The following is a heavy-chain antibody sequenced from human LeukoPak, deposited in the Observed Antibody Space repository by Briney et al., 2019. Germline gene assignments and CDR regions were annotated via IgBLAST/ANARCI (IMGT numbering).Heavy chain of an antibody. Sequence: GGSLRLSCAASGFTFSSYAMSWVRQAPGKGLEWVSAISGSGGSTYYADSVKGRFTISRDNSKNTLYLQMNSLRAEDTVVYYCAGNAYYYDSSGYYSRIPPGMDVWGQGTTVTVSS. CDR3: AGNAYYYDSSGYYSRIPPGMDV. J-gene: IGHJ6*02. CDR2: ISGSGGST. CDR1: GFTFSSYA. V-gene: IGHV3-23*01. D-gene: IGHD3-22*01.